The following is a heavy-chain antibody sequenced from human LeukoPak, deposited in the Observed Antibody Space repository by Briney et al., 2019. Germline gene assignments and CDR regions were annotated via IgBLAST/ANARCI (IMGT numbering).Heavy chain of an antibody. CDR2: INHSGST. Sequence: SETLSLTCAVYGGSFSGDYWSWIRQPPGKGLEWIGEINHSGSTNYNPSLKSRVTISVDTSKNQFSLKLSSVTAADTAVYYCARDSYRGFGSDYWGQGTLVTVSS. CDR3: ARDSYRGFGSDY. D-gene: IGHD3-10*01. V-gene: IGHV4-34*01. CDR1: GGSFSGDY. J-gene: IGHJ4*02.